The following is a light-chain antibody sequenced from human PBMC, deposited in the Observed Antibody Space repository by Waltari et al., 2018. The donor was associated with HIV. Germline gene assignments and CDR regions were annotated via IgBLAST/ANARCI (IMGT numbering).Light chain of an antibody. J-gene: IGKJ2*01. CDR2: GTS. CDR1: QDSRGS. V-gene: IGKV1-NL1*01. CDR3: QQYYTVPYT. Sequence: DLQMAQSPSSLSASVGNRVTITCRASQDSRGSLAWYQFKPGQAPELLVFGTSMLESGVPPRLSGSGSGTTYTLTISSLQPEDSATYYCQQYYTVPYTFGQGTNLEI.